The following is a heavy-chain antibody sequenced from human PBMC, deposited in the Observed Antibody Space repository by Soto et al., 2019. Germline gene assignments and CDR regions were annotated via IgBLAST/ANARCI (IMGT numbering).Heavy chain of an antibody. Sequence: SETLSLTCTVSGGSISSGDYYWSWIRQPPGKGLEWIGYIYYSGSTYYNPSLKSRVTISVDTSRNQFSLKLSSVTAADTAVYYCARDPTDWIIGLGFDPWGQGTLATASS. D-gene: IGHD1-1*01. V-gene: IGHV4-30-4*01. CDR1: GGSISSGDYY. J-gene: IGHJ5*02. CDR3: ARDPTDWIIGLGFDP. CDR2: IYYSGST.